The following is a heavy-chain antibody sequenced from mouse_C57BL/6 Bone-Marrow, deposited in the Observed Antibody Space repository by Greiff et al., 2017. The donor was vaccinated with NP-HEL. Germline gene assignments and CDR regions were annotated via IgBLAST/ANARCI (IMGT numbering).Heavy chain of an antibody. Sequence: EVQLQQSGTVLARPGASVKMSCKTSGYTFTSYWMHWVKQRPGQGLEWIGAIYPGNSDTSYNQKFKGKAKLTAVTSASTAYMELSSLTNEDSAVYYCTREPNYYGSSYVNWGQGTTLTVSS. CDR3: TREPNYYGSSYVN. CDR1: GYTFTSYW. D-gene: IGHD1-1*01. J-gene: IGHJ2*01. CDR2: IYPGNSDT. V-gene: IGHV1-5*01.